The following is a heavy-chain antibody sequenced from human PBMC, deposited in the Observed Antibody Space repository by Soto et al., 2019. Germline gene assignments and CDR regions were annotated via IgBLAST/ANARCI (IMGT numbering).Heavy chain of an antibody. CDR2: INPNSGGT. Sequence: SGEVSFKASGYTFIDYYIHWVRQAPGQGLEWMGWINPNSGGTKYAPKFQGGVTMTRDTSITTAYMELSRLRSGDTAVYYCAREPATAKPEGVDFWGQGTLVTVSS. D-gene: IGHD1-1*01. CDR3: AREPATAKPEGVDF. J-gene: IGHJ4*02. V-gene: IGHV1-2*02. CDR1: GYTFIDYY.